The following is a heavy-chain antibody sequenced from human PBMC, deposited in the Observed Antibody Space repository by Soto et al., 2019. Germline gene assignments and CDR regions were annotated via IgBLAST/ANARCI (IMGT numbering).Heavy chain of an antibody. J-gene: IGHJ4*02. D-gene: IGHD3-22*01. CDR3: ARHDYYYDSSGNDY. CDR1: GGSISSSSYY. CDR2: IYYSGST. Sequence: SETLSLTCTVSGGSISSSSYYWGWIRQPPGKGLEWIGSIYYSGSTYYNPSLKSRVTISVDTSKNQFSLKLSSVTAADTAVYYCARHDYYYDSSGNDYWGQGTLVTVSS. V-gene: IGHV4-39*01.